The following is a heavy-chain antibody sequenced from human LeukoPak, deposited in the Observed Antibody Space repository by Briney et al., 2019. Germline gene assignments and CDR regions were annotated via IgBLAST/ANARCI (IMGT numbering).Heavy chain of an antibody. CDR3: ARDPGGYCSGGSCPA. D-gene: IGHD2-15*01. Sequence: GGSLRLSCAASGFTFSSYSMNWVRQAPGKGLEWVSSISSSSSYIYYADSVKGRFTISRDNAKNSLYLQMNSLRAEDTAVCYCARDPGGYCSGGSCPACGQGTLVTVSS. J-gene: IGHJ5*02. CDR1: GFTFSSYS. CDR2: ISSSSSYI. V-gene: IGHV3-21*01.